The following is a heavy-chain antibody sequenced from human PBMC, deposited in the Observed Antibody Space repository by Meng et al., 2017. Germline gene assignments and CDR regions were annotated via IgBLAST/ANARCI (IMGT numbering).Heavy chain of an antibody. Sequence: GGSLRLSCAASGFTFSSYAMHWVRQAPGKGLEWVAVISYDGSNKYYADSVKGRFTISRDNSKNTLYLQMNSLRAADTAVYYCASPDPSFDWLYGMDVWGQGTTVTVSS. CDR1: GFTFSSYA. CDR2: ISYDGSNK. V-gene: IGHV3-30*04. J-gene: IGHJ6*02. D-gene: IGHD3-9*01. CDR3: ASPDPSFDWLYGMDV.